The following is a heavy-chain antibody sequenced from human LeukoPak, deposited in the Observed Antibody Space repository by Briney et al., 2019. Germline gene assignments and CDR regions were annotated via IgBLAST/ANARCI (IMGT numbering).Heavy chain of an antibody. D-gene: IGHD3-22*01. CDR2: INSDGSST. CDR1: GFTFSSYW. J-gene: IGHJ5*02. CDR3: ARSSGYYYNWFDP. Sequence: GGSLRLSCAASGFTFSSYWMHWVRQAPGKGLVWVSRINSDGSSTSYADSVKDRFTLSRDNAKNTLYLQMNSQRAEDTAVYYCARSSGYYYNWFDPWGQGTLVTVSS. V-gene: IGHV3-74*01.